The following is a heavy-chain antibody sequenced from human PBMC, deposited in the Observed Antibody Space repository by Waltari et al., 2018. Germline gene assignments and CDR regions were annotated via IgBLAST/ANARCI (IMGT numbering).Heavy chain of an antibody. D-gene: IGHD3-3*01. CDR3: ARDGGPEYFQY. Sequence: EVQLVESGGGLVQPGGSLRLSCAASGFTFSSYWMHWVRQSPGKGLVWVSRINSDGNSINYADSVKGRFTISRDNAKNTLYLQMNSLRAEDTVVYYCARDGGPEYFQYWGQGTLVTVSS. V-gene: IGHV3-74*01. J-gene: IGHJ1*01. CDR2: INSDGNSI. CDR1: GFTFSSYW.